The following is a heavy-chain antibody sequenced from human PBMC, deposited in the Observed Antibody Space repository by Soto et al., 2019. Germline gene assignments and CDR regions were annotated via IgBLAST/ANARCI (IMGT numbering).Heavy chain of an antibody. CDR1: GFTFSSYW. D-gene: IGHD3-16*01. CDR3: AIGLRYDYDDK. Sequence: WGSLRLSCAASGFTFSSYWRSWIRQAPGKGLEWVANIKQDGSEKYNVDSVKGRFTISRDNVKTSLYLQMNSLSAENTAVFYFAIGLRYDYDDKGGQGTLVTVSS. V-gene: IGHV3-7*01. CDR2: IKQDGSEK. J-gene: IGHJ4*02.